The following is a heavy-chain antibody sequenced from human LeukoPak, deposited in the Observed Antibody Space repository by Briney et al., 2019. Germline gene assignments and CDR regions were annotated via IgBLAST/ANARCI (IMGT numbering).Heavy chain of an antibody. V-gene: IGHV4-59*08. D-gene: IGHD4-17*01. Sequence: SETLSLTCTVSGVSISSYYWSWIRQPPGKGLEWIGYIYYSGSTNYNPSLKSRVTISVDTSRNQFSLKLSSVTAADTAVYYCARAPGYGDSYFDYWGQGTLVTVSS. J-gene: IGHJ4*02. CDR1: GVSISSYY. CDR3: ARAPGYGDSYFDY. CDR2: IYYSGST.